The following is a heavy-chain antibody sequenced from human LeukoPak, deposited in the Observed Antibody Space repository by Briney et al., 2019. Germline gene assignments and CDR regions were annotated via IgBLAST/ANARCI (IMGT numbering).Heavy chain of an antibody. CDR3: ARGDDYYYYMDV. Sequence: SETLSLTCTVYGVSISSYYWSWIRQPPGKGLEWIGRIYTSGSTNYNLSLKSRVNMSVDTSKNQFSLKLSSVTGADTAVYYCARGDDYYYYMDVWGKGTTVTVSS. CDR2: IYTSGST. J-gene: IGHJ6*03. V-gene: IGHV4-4*07. CDR1: GVSISSYY.